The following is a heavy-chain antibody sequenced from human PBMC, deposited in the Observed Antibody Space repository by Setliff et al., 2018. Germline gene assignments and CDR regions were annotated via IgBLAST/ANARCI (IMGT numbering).Heavy chain of an antibody. CDR3: ARVELRRAAAGFNYFDP. V-gene: IGHV1-69*13. CDR1: GGIFSTYS. CDR2: IIPMFGTT. Sequence: ASVKVSCKASGGIFSTYSFSWVRQAPGQGLEWMGGIIPMFGTTNYAQSFQGRLTITADESTSTAYMELRNLRSDDTAVYYCARVELRRAAAGFNYFDPWGQGTPVTVSS. D-gene: IGHD6-13*01. J-gene: IGHJ5*02.